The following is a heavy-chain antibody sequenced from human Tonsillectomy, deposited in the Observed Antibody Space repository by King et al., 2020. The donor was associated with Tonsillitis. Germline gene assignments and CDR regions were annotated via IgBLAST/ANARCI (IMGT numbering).Heavy chain of an antibody. CDR1: GWSFSTHS. J-gene: IGHJ3*02. CDR2: ISSSSTFI. D-gene: IGHD3-16*01. V-gene: IGHV3-21*01. Sequence: VQLVESGGGLVKPGGSLRLSCAASGWSFSTHSINWVRQAPGKGLEGVSCISSSSTFIYYADSVRGRFTTSRDNAKKSLYLQMNSLRPEDTAVYYCARGGGGASKDAFDIWGQGTIVTVSS. CDR3: ARGGGGASKDAFDI.